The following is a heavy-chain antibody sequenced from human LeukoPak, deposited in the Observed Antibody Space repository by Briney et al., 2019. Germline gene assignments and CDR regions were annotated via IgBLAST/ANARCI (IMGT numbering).Heavy chain of an antibody. J-gene: IGHJ4*02. CDR1: GFTFSSYS. CDR2: ISSSSSYI. V-gene: IGHV3-21*01. Sequence: GGSLRLSCAASGFTFSSYSMNWVRQAPGKGLEWVSSISSSSSYIYYADSVKGRFTISRDNAKNSLYLQMNSLRAEDTAVYYCARDLAVADPGDFDYWGQGTLVTVPS. D-gene: IGHD6-19*01. CDR3: ARDLAVADPGDFDY.